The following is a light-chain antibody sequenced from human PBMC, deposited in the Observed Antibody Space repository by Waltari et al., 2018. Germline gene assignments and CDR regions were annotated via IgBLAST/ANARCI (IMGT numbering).Light chain of an antibody. CDR3: QQRRNWPPT. J-gene: IGKJ2*01. CDR2: DTS. V-gene: IGKV3-11*01. Sequence: DIVLTQSPATLSLSPGERATLSCRASQDVGGFIAWNQQRPGQAPRLLIYDTSNRGSGIPTRFSGSGSGTDFTLTISSLEPEDFAHYYCQQRRNWPPTFGQGTSVE. CDR1: QDVGGF.